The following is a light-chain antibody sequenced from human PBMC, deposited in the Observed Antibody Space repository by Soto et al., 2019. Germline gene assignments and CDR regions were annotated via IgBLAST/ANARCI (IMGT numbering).Light chain of an antibody. CDR3: SSHTSGNTRV. J-gene: IGLJ1*01. V-gene: IGLV2-14*01. Sequence: QSVLTQPASVSGSLGQSIAISCTGTSSDVGGYDYVSWYQQHPDKAPKLMIYEVTKRPSGVSNRFSGSKSGNTASLTISGLQPEDEADYYCSSHTSGNTRVFGSGTKLTVL. CDR2: EVT. CDR1: SSDVGGYDY.